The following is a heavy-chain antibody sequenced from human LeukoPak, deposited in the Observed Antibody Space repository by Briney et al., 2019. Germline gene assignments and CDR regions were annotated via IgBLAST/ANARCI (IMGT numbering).Heavy chain of an antibody. Sequence: KPSETLSLTCTVSGGSISSYNWSWIRQPPGKGLEWIGYIYHSGSTYYNPSLKSRVTISVDRSKNQFSLKLSSVTAADTAVYYCAISLPEVGARSPDAFDIWGQGTMVTVSS. V-gene: IGHV4-59*12. J-gene: IGHJ3*02. CDR1: GGSISSYN. CDR3: AISLPEVGARSPDAFDI. CDR2: IYHSGST. D-gene: IGHD1-26*01.